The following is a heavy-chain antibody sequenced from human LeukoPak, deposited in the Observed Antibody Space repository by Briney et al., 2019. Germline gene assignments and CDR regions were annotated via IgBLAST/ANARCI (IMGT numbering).Heavy chain of an antibody. Sequence: PSETLSLTCTVSGGSISSYYWSWIRQPAGKGLEWIGRIYTSGSTNYNPSLKSRVTMSVDTSKNQFSLKLSSVTAADTVVYYCARDPPRVGGYYYYYMDVWGKGTTVTVSS. CDR2: IYTSGST. CDR3: ARDPPRVGGYYYYYMDV. CDR1: GGSISSYY. J-gene: IGHJ6*03. V-gene: IGHV4-4*07. D-gene: IGHD1-26*01.